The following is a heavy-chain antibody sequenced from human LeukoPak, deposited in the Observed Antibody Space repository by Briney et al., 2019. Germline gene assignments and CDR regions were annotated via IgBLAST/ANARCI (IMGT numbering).Heavy chain of an antibody. CDR1: GFTFSSYA. CDR3: ASLGEGITILGSWFDP. Sequence: GGSLXLSCAASGFTFSSYAMHWVRQAPGKGLEWVAVISYDGSNKYYADSVKGRFTISRDNSKNTLYLQMNSLRAEDTAVYYCASLGEGITILGSWFDPWGQGTLVTVSS. J-gene: IGHJ5*02. V-gene: IGHV3-30-3*01. D-gene: IGHD3-3*01. CDR2: ISYDGSNK.